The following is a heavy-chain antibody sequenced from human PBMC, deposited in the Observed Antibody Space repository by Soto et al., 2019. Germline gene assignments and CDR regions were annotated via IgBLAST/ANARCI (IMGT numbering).Heavy chain of an antibody. V-gene: IGHV3-66*04. Sequence: EVQLVESGGGLVQPGGSLRLSSAASGVTVSSNYMSWVRQAPGKGLEWVSVIYSGGSTYYADSVKGRFTISRDNSKNTLYLQMNSLRAEDTAVYYCARHGYNYGGGYYDYWGQGTLVTVYS. J-gene: IGHJ4*02. CDR2: IYSGGST. CDR1: GVTVSSNY. CDR3: ARHGYNYGGGYYDY. D-gene: IGHD5-18*01.